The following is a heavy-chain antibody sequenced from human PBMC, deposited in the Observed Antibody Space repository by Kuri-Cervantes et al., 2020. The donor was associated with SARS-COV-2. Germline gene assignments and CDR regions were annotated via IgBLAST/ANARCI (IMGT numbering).Heavy chain of an antibody. J-gene: IGHJ6*02. CDR2: INHSGST. V-gene: IGHV4-34*01. CDR1: GGSFSGYY. D-gene: IGHD5-12*01. CDR3: ARAPRGRGSNIVATIPHYYYGMDV. Sequence: SQTLSLTCAVYGGSFSGYYWSWIRQPPGKELEWIGEINHSGSTNYNPSLKSRVTISVDTSKNQFSLKLSSVTAADTAVYYCARAPRGRGSNIVATIPHYYYGMDVWGQGTTVTVSS.